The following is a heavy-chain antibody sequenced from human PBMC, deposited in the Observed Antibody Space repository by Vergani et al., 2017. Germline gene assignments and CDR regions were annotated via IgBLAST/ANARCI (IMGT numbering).Heavy chain of an antibody. Sequence: ELHLVQSGGGLVQPGGSLRLSCTVSGFTFSSNDFHWVRQTAGKGLEWVSSIGVDGDRYYSDSVKGRFTISRDNGQSYLYLDMDNLRVEDTAVYFCAKEFCGTGNCYGWNHLEVWGEGTSVTVSS. D-gene: IGHD1-1*01. CDR1: GFTFSSND. CDR2: IGVDGDR. V-gene: IGHV3-13*01. CDR3: AKEFCGTGNCYGWNHLEV. J-gene: IGHJ6*04.